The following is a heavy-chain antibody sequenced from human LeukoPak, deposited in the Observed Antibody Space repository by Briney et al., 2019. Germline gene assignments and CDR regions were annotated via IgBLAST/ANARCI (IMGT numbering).Heavy chain of an antibody. J-gene: IGHJ3*02. V-gene: IGHV4-59*01. CDR3: ARESTDYESRPRDAFDI. Sequence: PSETLSLTCTVSGGSLSSYYWSWIRQPPGKGLEWIGYIYYSGSNNYNPSLKSRVTISVDTSKNQFSLKLSSVTAADTAVYYCARESTDYESRPRDAFDIWGQGTMVTVSS. CDR2: IYYSGSN. CDR1: GGSLSSYY. D-gene: IGHD3-22*01.